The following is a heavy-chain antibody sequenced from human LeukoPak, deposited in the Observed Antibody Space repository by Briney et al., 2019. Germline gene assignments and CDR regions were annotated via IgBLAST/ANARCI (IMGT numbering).Heavy chain of an antibody. V-gene: IGHV3-11*01. CDR1: GFNFGDYY. CDR3: ARGIAVAATRDY. J-gene: IGHJ4*02. D-gene: IGHD6-19*01. CDR2: ISTGSDTR. Sequence: GGSLGLSCTGSGFNFGDYYLAWIRQAPGKGLEWVSHISTGSDTRYYVDSVKGRFSIYRDNARSSMFLQMNGLRVDDTAVYYCARGIAVAATRDYWGQGVLVTVSS.